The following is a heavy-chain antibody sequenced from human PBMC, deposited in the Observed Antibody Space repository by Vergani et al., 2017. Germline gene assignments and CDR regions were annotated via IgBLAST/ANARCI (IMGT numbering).Heavy chain of an antibody. V-gene: IGHV3-23*01. J-gene: IGHJ4*01. D-gene: IGHD2-15*01. Sequence: EVQLLESGGNLVQPGGSLRLSCAASGFTFTNFAMTWVRQAPGEGLEWVSGISGSGGFTYYADSVKGRFTIARDKSKNTMFLQMNNFRAEDTAVYYCTRSECSGTTCYGHYFDLWGHGILVTVSS. CDR1: GFTFTNFA. CDR2: ISGSGGFT. CDR3: TRSECSGTTCYGHYFDL.